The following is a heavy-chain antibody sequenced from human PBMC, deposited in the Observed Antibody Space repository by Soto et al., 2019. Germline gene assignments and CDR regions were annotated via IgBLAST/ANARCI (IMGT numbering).Heavy chain of an antibody. CDR3: ARVQYSSGWYWFDP. CDR1: GFSLSTSGMR. J-gene: IGHJ5*02. CDR2: IDWDDDK. D-gene: IGHD6-19*01. Sequence: SGPTLVNPTRTLTLTCTFSGFSLSTSGMRVSWIRQPPGKALEWLARIDWDDDKFYSTSLKTRLTISKDTSKNQVVLTMTNMDPVDTATYYCARVQYSSGWYWFDPWGQGTLVTVSS. V-gene: IGHV2-70*04.